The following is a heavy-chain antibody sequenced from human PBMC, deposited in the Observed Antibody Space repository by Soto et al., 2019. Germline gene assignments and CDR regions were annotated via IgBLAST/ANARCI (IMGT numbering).Heavy chain of an antibody. CDR2: ISYDGSNK. Sequence: QVQLVQSGGGVVQPGRSLRLSCAASGFTFSSYAMHWVRQAPGKGLEWVAVISYDGSNKYYADSVKGRFTISRDNSKNTLYLQMNSLRPEDTAVYYCASIPDFDYWGQGTLVTVSS. CDR3: ASIPDFDY. CDR1: GFTFSSYA. J-gene: IGHJ4*02. V-gene: IGHV3-30-3*01.